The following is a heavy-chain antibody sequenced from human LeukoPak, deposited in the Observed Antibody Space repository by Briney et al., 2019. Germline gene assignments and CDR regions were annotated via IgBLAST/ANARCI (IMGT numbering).Heavy chain of an antibody. Sequence: ALVTVSCKASGGTFSSYAISWVRQAPGQGLEWMGGIIPIFGTANYAQKFQGRVTITADESTSTAYMELSSLRSEDTAVYYCAGKRHSSSWLPDYWGQGTLVTVSS. D-gene: IGHD6-13*01. J-gene: IGHJ4*02. CDR3: AGKRHSSSWLPDY. CDR2: IIPIFGTA. V-gene: IGHV1-69*13. CDR1: GGTFSSYA.